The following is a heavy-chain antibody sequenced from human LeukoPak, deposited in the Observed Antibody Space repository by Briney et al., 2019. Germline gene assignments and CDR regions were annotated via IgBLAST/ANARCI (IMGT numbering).Heavy chain of an antibody. Sequence: GSLRLSCAASGFTFSSYAMSWVRQAPGKGLEWVANIKQDGSEKYYVDSVKGRFTISRDNAKNSLYLQMNSLRAEDTAVYYCARDHSGDCSDYWGQGTLVTVSS. D-gene: IGHD2-15*01. CDR3: ARDHSGDCSDY. J-gene: IGHJ4*02. CDR2: IKQDGSEK. CDR1: GFTFSSYA. V-gene: IGHV3-7*01.